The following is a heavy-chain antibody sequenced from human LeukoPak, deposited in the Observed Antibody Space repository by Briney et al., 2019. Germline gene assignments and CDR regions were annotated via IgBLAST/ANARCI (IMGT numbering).Heavy chain of an antibody. CDR2: IIPIFGTA. V-gene: IGHV1-69*05. J-gene: IGHJ4*02. CDR1: GGTFSSYA. Sequence: ASVKVSCKASGGTFSSYAITWVRQAPGQGLEWMGRIIPIFGTANYAQKFQGRVTITTDESTSTAYMELSTLRSEDTAVYYCARDSSSGVYYFDYWGQGTLVTVSS. D-gene: IGHD6-6*01. CDR3: ARDSSSGVYYFDY.